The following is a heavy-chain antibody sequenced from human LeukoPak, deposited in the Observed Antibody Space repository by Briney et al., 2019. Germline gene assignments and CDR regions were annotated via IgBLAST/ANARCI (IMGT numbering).Heavy chain of an antibody. V-gene: IGHV3-73*01. CDR1: GFTISGSA. Sequence: PGGSLRLSCAASGFTISGSAMHWVRQASGKGLEWVGRIRSKANSYATAYAASVKGRFTISRDDSKNTAYLQMNSLKTEDTAVYYCTRLDCSSTSCSDYWGQGTLVTVSS. CDR3: TRLDCSSTSCSDY. J-gene: IGHJ4*02. D-gene: IGHD2-2*01. CDR2: IRSKANSYAT.